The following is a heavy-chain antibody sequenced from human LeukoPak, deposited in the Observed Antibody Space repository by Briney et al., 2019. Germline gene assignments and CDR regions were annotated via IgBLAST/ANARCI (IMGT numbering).Heavy chain of an antibody. D-gene: IGHD6-25*01. CDR2: VSYDGSKT. CDR1: GFTFSSYA. J-gene: IGHJ6*02. Sequence: GGSLRLSCAASGFTFSSYAMHWVRQAPGKGLQWVALVSYDGSKTHYADSVKGRFTISRDNSKNTLFLQMNRLRLEDTAVYYCARDSQRWSLENFYAMDVWGQGATVIVSS. V-gene: IGHV3-30*16. CDR3: ARDSQRWSLENFYAMDV.